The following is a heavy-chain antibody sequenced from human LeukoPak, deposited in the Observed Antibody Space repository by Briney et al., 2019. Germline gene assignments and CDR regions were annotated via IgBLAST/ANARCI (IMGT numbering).Heavy chain of an antibody. J-gene: IGHJ5*02. V-gene: IGHV1-18*01. Sequence: ASVKVSCKASGYTFTSYGISWVRQAPGQGLEWMGWISAYNGNTNYAQKLQGRVTMTTDTPTSTAYMELRSLRSDDTAVYYCARCGYYDILTGYLDMWFDPWGQGTLVTVSS. CDR2: ISAYNGNT. CDR1: GYTFTSYG. CDR3: ARCGYYDILTGYLDMWFDP. D-gene: IGHD3-9*01.